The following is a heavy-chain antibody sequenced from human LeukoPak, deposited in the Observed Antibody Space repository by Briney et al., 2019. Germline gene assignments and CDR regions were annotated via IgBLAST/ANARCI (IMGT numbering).Heavy chain of an antibody. J-gene: IGHJ4*02. V-gene: IGHV3-23*01. CDR1: GFTFSNYA. D-gene: IGHD4/OR15-4a*01. Sequence: GGSLRLSCAASGFTFSNYAMSWVRQSPGKGLEWVSAISASDYGTFYADSVRGRFTISRDNSKDTLYLRMNSLRVEDTAVYYCAKDDVGVLNLIDNWGQGTLVTVSS. CDR2: ISASDYGT. CDR3: AKDDVGVLNLIDN.